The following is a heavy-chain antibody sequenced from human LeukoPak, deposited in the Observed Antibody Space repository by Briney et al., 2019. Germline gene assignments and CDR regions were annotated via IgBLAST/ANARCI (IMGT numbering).Heavy chain of an antibody. CDR2: IIPILGIT. J-gene: IGHJ4*02. V-gene: IGHV1-69*04. D-gene: IGHD2-15*01. Sequence: ASVKVSCKASGGTFSNYAINWVRQAPGQGLEWMGRIIPILGITNYAQKFQGRFTITADKSTSTAYMELSSLRSEDTAVYYCARDESDYCSGGRCYFDYWGQGTLVTVSS. CDR3: ARDESDYCSGGRCYFDY. CDR1: GGTFSNYA.